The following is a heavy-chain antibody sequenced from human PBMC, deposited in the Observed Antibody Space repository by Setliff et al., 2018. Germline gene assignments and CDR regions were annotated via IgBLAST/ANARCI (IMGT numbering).Heavy chain of an antibody. CDR3: RLWFEETWGDY. D-gene: IGHD3-10*01. CDR2: ISGSGDST. CDR1: GFTFRIYW. V-gene: IGHV3-23*01. Sequence: PGGSLRLSCAASGFTFRIYWMSWVRQVPGKGLEWVSTISGSGDSTYYADSVMGRFTISRDNSKNSLYLQMNSLRAEDTAVYYCRLWFEETWGDYWGQGTLVTVSS. J-gene: IGHJ4*02.